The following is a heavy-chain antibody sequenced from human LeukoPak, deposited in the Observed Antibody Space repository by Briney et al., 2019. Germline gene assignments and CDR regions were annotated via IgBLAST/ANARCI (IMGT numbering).Heavy chain of an antibody. J-gene: IGHJ4*02. CDR3: ARVDSWGSGSHDY. Sequence: SETLSLTCAVYGGSFSGYYWSWIRQPPGKGLGWIGEINHSGSTNYNPSLKSRVTISVDTSKNQFSLKLTSVTAADTAVYYCARVDSWGSGSHDYWGQGTLVTVSS. CDR2: INHSGST. V-gene: IGHV4-34*01. CDR1: GGSFSGYY. D-gene: IGHD3-10*01.